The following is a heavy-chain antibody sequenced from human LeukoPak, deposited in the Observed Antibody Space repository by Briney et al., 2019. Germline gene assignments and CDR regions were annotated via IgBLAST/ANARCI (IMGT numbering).Heavy chain of an antibody. D-gene: IGHD3-9*01. Sequence: GGSLRLSCAASGFTFSSYGTHWVRQAPGKGLEWVAIIWSQGSNKYYADSVRGRFTISRDNSKNTLYLQMNSLRAEDTAVYYCAKAFRYYDILTGYRYWGQGTLVTVSS. CDR2: IWSQGSNK. J-gene: IGHJ4*02. CDR1: GFTFSSYG. V-gene: IGHV3-33*06. CDR3: AKAFRYYDILTGYRY.